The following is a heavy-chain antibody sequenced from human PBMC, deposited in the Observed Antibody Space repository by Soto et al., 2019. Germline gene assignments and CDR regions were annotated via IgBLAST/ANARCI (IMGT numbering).Heavy chain of an antibody. CDR2: IIPIFGTA. V-gene: IGHV1-69*13. D-gene: IGHD3-9*01. Sequence: GASVKVSCKASGGTFSNSAISWVRQAPGQGLEWMGGIIPIFGTANYAQNFQGRITITADESTSTAYMELSSLRSEDTAVYYCARVYDILTGPYYYFDYWGQGTLVTVSS. CDR1: GGTFSNSA. J-gene: IGHJ4*02. CDR3: ARVYDILTGPYYYFDY.